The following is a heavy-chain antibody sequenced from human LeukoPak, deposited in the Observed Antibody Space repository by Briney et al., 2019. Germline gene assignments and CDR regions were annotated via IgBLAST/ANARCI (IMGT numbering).Heavy chain of an antibody. CDR2: IYYSGST. V-gene: IGHV4-59*01. CDR1: GGSISGYY. J-gene: IGHJ4*02. CDR3: ARGSGYSGYDYFDS. Sequence: SETLSLTCTVSGGSISGYYWIWIRQPPGEGLEWIGYIYYSGSTNYNPSLKSRVTISVDTSKNQFSLELSSVTAADTAVYYCARGSGYSGYDYFDSWGQGTLVTVSS. D-gene: IGHD5-12*01.